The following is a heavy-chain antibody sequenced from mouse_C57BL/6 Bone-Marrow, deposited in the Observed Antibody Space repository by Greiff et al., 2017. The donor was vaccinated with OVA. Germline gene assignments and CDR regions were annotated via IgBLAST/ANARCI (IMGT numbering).Heavy chain of an antibody. CDR1: GYTFTSYW. CDR2: IDPSDSYT. V-gene: IGHV1-50*01. Sequence: QVQLQQPGAELVKPGASVKLSCKASGYTFTSYWMQWVKQRPGQGLEWIGEIDPSDSYTNYNQKFKGKATLTVDTSSSTAYMQLSSLTSEDSAVYYCVSSAYWGQGTLVTVSA. CDR3: VSSAY. J-gene: IGHJ3*01. D-gene: IGHD1-3*01.